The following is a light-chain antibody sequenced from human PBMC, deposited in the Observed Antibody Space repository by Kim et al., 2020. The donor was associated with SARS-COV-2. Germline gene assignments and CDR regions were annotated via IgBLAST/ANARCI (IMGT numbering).Light chain of an antibody. J-gene: IGLJ3*02. CDR1: ALLKQY. CDR2: QDV. CDR3: QSADTSGASVL. V-gene: IGLV3-25*03. Sequence: LGQTETITCSGDALLKQYSSWYQQKPGQAPVLTIYQDVERPSGLPERFSGSTSGTTVTLTITAVQAEDEADYYCQSADTSGASVLFGGGTKVTVL.